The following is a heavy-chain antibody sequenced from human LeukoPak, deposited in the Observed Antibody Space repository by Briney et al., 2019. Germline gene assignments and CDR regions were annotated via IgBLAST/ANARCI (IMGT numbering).Heavy chain of an antibody. CDR2: ISAYNGNT. CDR3: AKITRIAAAVHDAFDI. Sequence: ASVKVSCKASGYTFTSYGISWVRQAPGQGLEWMGWISAYNGNTNYAQKLQGRVTMTTDTSTSTAFMELRSLRAEDTAVYYCAKITRIAAAVHDAFDIWGQGTMVTVSS. CDR1: GYTFTSYG. J-gene: IGHJ3*02. V-gene: IGHV1-18*01. D-gene: IGHD6-13*01.